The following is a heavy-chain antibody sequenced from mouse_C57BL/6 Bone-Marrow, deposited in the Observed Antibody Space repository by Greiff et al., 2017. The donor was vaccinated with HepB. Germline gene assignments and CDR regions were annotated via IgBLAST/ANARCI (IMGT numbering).Heavy chain of an antibody. CDR1: GYSIPSGYY. V-gene: IGHV3-6*01. Sequence: EVKLLESGPGLVKPSQSLSLTCSVTGYSIPSGYYWNWIRQFPGNKLEWMGYISYDGSNNYNPSLKNRISITRDTSKNQFFLKLNSVTTEDTATYYCAREETAQATGFAYWGQGTLVTVSA. CDR2: ISYDGSN. CDR3: AREETAQATGFAY. J-gene: IGHJ3*01. D-gene: IGHD3-2*02.